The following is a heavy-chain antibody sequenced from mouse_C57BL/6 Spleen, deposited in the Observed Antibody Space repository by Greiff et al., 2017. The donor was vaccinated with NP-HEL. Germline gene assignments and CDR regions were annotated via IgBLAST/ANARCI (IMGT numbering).Heavy chain of an antibody. CDR2: IYPGSGST. J-gene: IGHJ1*03. Sequence: VQLQQSGAELVKPGASVKMSCKASGYTFTSYWITWVKQRPGQGLEWIGDIYPGSGSTNYNEKFKSKATLTVDTSSSTAYMQLSSLTSEDSAVYYCARCDYDGDWYFDVWGTGTTVTVSS. CDR3: ARCDYDGDWYFDV. CDR1: GYTFTSYW. V-gene: IGHV1-55*01. D-gene: IGHD2-4*01.